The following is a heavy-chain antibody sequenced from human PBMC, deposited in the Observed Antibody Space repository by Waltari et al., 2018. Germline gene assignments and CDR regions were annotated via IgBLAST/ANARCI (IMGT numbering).Heavy chain of an antibody. CDR2: IYHSGST. CDR1: GYSISSGYY. V-gene: IGHV4-38-2*02. CDR3: AREGDYDSSGYYYGRAFDI. D-gene: IGHD3-22*01. J-gene: IGHJ3*02. Sequence: QVQLQESGPGLVKPSETLSLTCAVSGYSISSGYYWGWIRQPPGQGLEWIGRIYHSGSTYYNPSLKSRVTRSVDTSKNQFSLKLSSVTAADTAVYYCAREGDYDSSGYYYGRAFDIWGQGTMVTVSS.